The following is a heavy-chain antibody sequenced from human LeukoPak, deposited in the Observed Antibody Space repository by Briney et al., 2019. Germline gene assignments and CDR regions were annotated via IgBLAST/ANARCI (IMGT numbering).Heavy chain of an antibody. CDR1: GFTFNKYG. D-gene: IGHD2-21*01. V-gene: IGHV3-30*02. CDR3: AKPGRSYCGGDCFSESLPYYFDS. CDR2: IRYDGLST. J-gene: IGHJ4*02. Sequence: PGGSLRLSCAASGFTFNKYGMHWIRQAPGKGLEWVAFIRYDGLSTDYADSVRGRFPISRDSSKNTLYLQVNSLRTEDTAVYYCAKPGRSYCGGDCFSESLPYYFDSWGQGTLVTVSS.